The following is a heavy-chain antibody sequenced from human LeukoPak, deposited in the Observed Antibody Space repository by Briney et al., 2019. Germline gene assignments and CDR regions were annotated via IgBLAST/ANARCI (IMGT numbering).Heavy chain of an antibody. CDR1: GFTFSSYS. CDR2: ISGSRNFI. D-gene: IGHD5-18*01. Sequence: GGSLRLSCAASGFTFSSYSMNWVRQAPGKGLEWVSSISGSRNFIYYVDSVKGRFSISRDNAKNSLYLQMNSLRAEDTAVYYCARDVFRGDGGYAPFGYWGQGILVTVSS. V-gene: IGHV3-21*01. J-gene: IGHJ4*02. CDR3: ARDVFRGDGGYAPFGY.